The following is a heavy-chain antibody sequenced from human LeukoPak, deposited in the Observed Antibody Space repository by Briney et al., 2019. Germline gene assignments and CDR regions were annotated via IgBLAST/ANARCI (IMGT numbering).Heavy chain of an antibody. J-gene: IGHJ4*02. V-gene: IGHV3-53*01. Sequence: PGGSLRLPCAASGFTVSSNYMSWVRQAPGKGLEWVSVIYSSDSTYYADSVKGRFTISRDNSKNTLYLQMNSLRAEDTAVYYCARGNWNYPFDYWGQGTLVTVSS. CDR2: IYSSDST. CDR3: ARGNWNYPFDY. D-gene: IGHD1-7*01. CDR1: GFTVSSNY.